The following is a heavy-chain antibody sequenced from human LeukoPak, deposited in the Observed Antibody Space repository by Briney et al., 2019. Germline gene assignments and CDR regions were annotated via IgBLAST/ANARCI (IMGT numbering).Heavy chain of an antibody. CDR3: ARVEVVGATQGAYDAFDI. CDR1: GFTFSSYW. CDR2: INSDRSST. Sequence: GGSLRLSCAASGFTFSSYWMHWVRQAPGKGLVWVSRINSDRSSTRYADSVKGRFTISRDNAKNTLYLQMNSFRADDTAVYYCARVEVVGATQGAYDAFDIWGQGTMVTVSS. V-gene: IGHV3-74*01. D-gene: IGHD1-26*01. J-gene: IGHJ3*02.